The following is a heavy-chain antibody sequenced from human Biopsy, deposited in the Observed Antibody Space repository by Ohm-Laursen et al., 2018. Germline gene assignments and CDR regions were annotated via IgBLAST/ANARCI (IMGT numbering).Heavy chain of an antibody. V-gene: IGHV4-59*11. CDR1: GGSSTGHY. CDR2: ISYTGYT. CDR3: ARGSNDFGGLYFPR. J-gene: IGHJ4*02. D-gene: IGHD4-23*01. Sequence: SDALSLTCTVSGGSSTGHYWSWIRQPPGKGLEWIGHISYTGYTSYNASLKSRVTISVDTSRNHFSLRLSSLTAADTAVYYCARGSNDFGGLYFPRWGQGTLLTVSS.